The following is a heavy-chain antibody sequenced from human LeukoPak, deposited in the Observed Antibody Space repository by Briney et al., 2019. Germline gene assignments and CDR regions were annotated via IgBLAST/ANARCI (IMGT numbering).Heavy chain of an antibody. D-gene: IGHD3-22*01. Sequence: PGGSLRLSCAASGFTFSSYAMSWVRQAPGKGLEWVSAISGSGGSTYYADSVKGRFTISRDNSKNTLYLQMNSLRAEDTAVYYCARDHDSSGYYYPELDGGAFDIWGQGTMVTVSS. V-gene: IGHV3-23*01. J-gene: IGHJ3*02. CDR2: ISGSGGST. CDR3: ARDHDSSGYYYPELDGGAFDI. CDR1: GFTFSSYA.